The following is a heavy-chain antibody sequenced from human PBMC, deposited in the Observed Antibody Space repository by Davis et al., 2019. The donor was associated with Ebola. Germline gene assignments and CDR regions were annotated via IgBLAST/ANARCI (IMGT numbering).Heavy chain of an antibody. CDR2: ISYDGSNK. D-gene: IGHD5-24*01. J-gene: IGHJ4*02. V-gene: IGHV3-30*03. CDR1: GFTSSSYG. CDR3: ARLGGYNSFDY. Sequence: SLITSCASSGFTSSSYGMHWVRQAPRKLLEWVAAISYDGSNKYYADSVNGRFIISRDNSKNTLYLQMNSLRAEDTAVYYCARLGGYNSFDYWGQGTLVTVSS.